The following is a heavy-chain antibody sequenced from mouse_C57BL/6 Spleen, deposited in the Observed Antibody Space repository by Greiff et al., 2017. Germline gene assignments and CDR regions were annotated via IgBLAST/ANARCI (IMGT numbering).Heavy chain of an antibody. V-gene: IGHV2-9-1*01. Sequence: VQLQESGPGLVAPSQSLSITCTVSGFSFTSYAISWVRQPPGKGLEWLGVIWTGGGTNYNSALKSRLSISKDNPKSHVCLKMIRLRTDDTARYYWARADGQLRLPFAYWGQGTLVTVSA. CDR1: GFSFTSYA. CDR3: ARADGQLRLPFAY. CDR2: IWTGGGT. J-gene: IGHJ3*01. D-gene: IGHD3-2*02.